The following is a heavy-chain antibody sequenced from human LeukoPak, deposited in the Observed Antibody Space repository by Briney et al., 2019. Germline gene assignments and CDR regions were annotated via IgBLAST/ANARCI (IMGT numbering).Heavy chain of an antibody. D-gene: IGHD2-15*01. V-gene: IGHV3-23*01. CDR1: GFTFSSYA. CDR2: ISGSGGST. Sequence: QAGGSLRLSSAASGFTFSSYAMSGLREAPGKGLERVSAISGSGGSTYYADSVKGRFTISRDNSKNTLYLQMNSLRAEDTAVYYCAKSMAGGSWYYYYGMDVWGQGTTVTVSS. CDR3: AKSMAGGSWYYYYGMDV. J-gene: IGHJ6*02.